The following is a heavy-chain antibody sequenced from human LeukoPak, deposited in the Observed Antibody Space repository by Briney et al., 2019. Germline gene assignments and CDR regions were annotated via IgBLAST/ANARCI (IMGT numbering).Heavy chain of an antibody. D-gene: IGHD4-23*01. V-gene: IGHV3-33*01. CDR1: GFTFSTYG. J-gene: IGHJ4*02. Sequence: GKSLRLSCAASGFTFSTYGMHWVRQAPGKGLEWVAVIWYDGSNKYYADSVKGRFTISRDNSKNTLYLQMNSLRAEDTAVYYCARLLFDYGGNPAFDYWGQGTLVTVSS. CDR3: ARLLFDYGGNPAFDY. CDR2: IWYDGSNK.